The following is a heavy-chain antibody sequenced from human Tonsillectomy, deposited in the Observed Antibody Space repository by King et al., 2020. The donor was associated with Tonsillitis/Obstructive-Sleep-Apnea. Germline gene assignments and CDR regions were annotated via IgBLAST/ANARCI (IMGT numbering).Heavy chain of an antibody. V-gene: IGHV3-43*02. CDR2: ISGDGGST. CDR3: EKVSSYGFISYYPYYMDV. D-gene: IGHD5-18*01. Sequence: VQLVESGGGVVQPGGSLRLSCAASGFTFDDYVMHWVRQAPGKGLEWVSLISGDGGSTYYADSVKGRFTISRDNSKNSLYLQMNSLRTEDTALYYCEKVSSYGFISYYPYYMDVWGKGTTVTVSS. CDR1: GFTFDDYV. J-gene: IGHJ6*03.